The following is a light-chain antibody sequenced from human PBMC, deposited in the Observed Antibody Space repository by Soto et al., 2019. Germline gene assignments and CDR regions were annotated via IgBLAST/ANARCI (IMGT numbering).Light chain of an antibody. CDR3: SSYTSSSTLL. CDR1: SSDVGGYNY. J-gene: IGLJ2*01. V-gene: IGLV2-14*01. Sequence: QSALTQPASVSGSPGQSITISCTGTSSDVGGYNYVSWDQQHPGKAPKLMIYAVSNRPSGVSNRFSGSKSGNTASLTISGLQAEDEADYYCSSYTSSSTLLFGGGTKLTVL. CDR2: AVS.